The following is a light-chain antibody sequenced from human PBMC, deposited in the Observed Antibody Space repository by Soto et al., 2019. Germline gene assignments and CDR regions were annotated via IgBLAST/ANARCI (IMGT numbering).Light chain of an antibody. V-gene: IGKV3-11*01. CDR3: QERKNWPFIT. CDR2: DAS. J-gene: IGKJ5*01. CDR1: QSVSHY. Sequence: IVLTQSPATLPLSPGESATLSCRASQSVSHYLAWYQQKPGQAPRILIYDASIRATGIPARFSGSGSGTDFTLTISSLEPEDFAIYYCQERKNWPFITFGQGTRLEIK.